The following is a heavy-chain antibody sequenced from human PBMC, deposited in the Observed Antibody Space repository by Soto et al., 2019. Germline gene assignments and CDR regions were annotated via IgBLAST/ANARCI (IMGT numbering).Heavy chain of an antibody. Sequence: SETLSLTCAVYGGSFSGYYWSWIRQPPGKGLEWIGEINHSGSTNYNPSLKSRVTISVDTSKNQFSLKLSSVTAADTAVYYCARASPVVAATRRNWFDPWGQGTLVTVSS. V-gene: IGHV4-34*01. CDR2: INHSGST. CDR3: ARASPVVAATRRNWFDP. D-gene: IGHD2-15*01. J-gene: IGHJ5*02. CDR1: GGSFSGYY.